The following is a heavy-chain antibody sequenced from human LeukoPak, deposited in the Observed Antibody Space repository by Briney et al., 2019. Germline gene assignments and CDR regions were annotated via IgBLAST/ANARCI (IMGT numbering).Heavy chain of an antibody. V-gene: IGHV4-34*01. CDR3: ARGGIVVVPAWSHRFDP. CDR2: INHSGST. Sequence: SETLSLTCAVYGGSFSGYYWSWIRQPPGKGLEWIGEINHSGSTNYNPSLKSRVTISVDTSKNQFSLKLSSVTAADTAVYYCARGGIVVVPAWSHRFDPWGQGTLVTVSS. J-gene: IGHJ5*02. D-gene: IGHD2-2*01. CDR1: GGSFSGYY.